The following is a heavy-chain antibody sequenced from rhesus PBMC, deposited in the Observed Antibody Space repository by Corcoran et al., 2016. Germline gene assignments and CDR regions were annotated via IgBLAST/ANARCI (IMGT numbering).Heavy chain of an antibody. V-gene: IGHV4S9*01. J-gene: IGHJ5-1*01. CDR2: IYCNSAGP. CDR1: GGSISDSYY. CDR3: ARDRYNRFDV. Sequence: QVQLRESGPGLVKPSETLSLTCAAPGGSISDSYYWNWIRQPPGKGLEWIGNIYCNSAGPYYHPALKSRVTISKDTSKTQFFLKLSAVTAADTAVYYCARDRYNRFDVWGAGVLVTVSS.